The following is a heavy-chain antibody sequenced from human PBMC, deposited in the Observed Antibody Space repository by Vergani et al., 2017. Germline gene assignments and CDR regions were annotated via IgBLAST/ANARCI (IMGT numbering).Heavy chain of an antibody. D-gene: IGHD3-3*01. J-gene: IGHJ5*02. Sequence: EVQLVESGGGLVQPGGSLRLSCAASGFTISSFWMIWVRQTPGKGLEWVANIKQDESEIYYVDSVKGRFTISRDNAKNSLFLQMNSLRAEDTAVYYCARARKFRFGVVWENWFDPWGQGTLVTVSS. CDR3: ARARKFRFGVVWENWFDP. CDR2: IKQDESEI. CDR1: GFTISSFW. V-gene: IGHV3-7*01.